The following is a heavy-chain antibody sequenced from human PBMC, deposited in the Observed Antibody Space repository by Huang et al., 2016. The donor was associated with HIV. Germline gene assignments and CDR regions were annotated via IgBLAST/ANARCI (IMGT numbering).Heavy chain of an antibody. V-gene: IGHV5-51*01. CDR1: GYSFSSYW. D-gene: IGHD6-6*01. Sequence: VQLVQSGAEVKKPGESLKISCKGSGYSFSSYWIAWVRQMPGKGLEWMGILCPDDSDTAYSPSFEGQVTISADKSSGTAYLQGSSLNASDTAMYYCARRFSSSSGYFDYWGQGALVTVSS. J-gene: IGHJ4*02. CDR2: LCPDDSDT. CDR3: ARRFSSSSGYFDY.